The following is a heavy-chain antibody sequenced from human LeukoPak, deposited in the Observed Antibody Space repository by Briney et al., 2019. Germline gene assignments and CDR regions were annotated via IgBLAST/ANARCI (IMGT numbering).Heavy chain of an antibody. J-gene: IGHJ4*02. V-gene: IGHV1-24*01. CDR1: GYTLTELS. D-gene: IGHD1-14*01. Sequence: ASVKVSCKVSGYTLTELSMHWVRQAPGKGLEWMGGFDPEDGGTIYAQKFQGRVTMTEDTSTDTAYMELSSLRSEDTAVYYCATDASRPAGNSGNQYYFDYWGQGTLVTVSS. CDR2: FDPEDGGT. CDR3: ATDASRPAGNSGNQYYFDY.